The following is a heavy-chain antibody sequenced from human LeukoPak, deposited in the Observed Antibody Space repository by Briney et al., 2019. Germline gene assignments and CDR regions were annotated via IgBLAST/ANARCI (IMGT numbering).Heavy chain of an antibody. D-gene: IGHD3-22*01. CDR3: ARTDNKYDSRLLFN. J-gene: IGHJ4*02. CDR1: GYTFTSYG. CDR2: VNPHSGGT. V-gene: IGHV1-2*02. Sequence: GASVKVSCKASGYTFTSYGISWVRQAPGQGLEWMGWVNPHSGGTNFAQRLRGRVTLTRDTSATTAYMELNRLGSDDTAIYYCARTDNKYDSRLLFNWGQGTQIIVSS.